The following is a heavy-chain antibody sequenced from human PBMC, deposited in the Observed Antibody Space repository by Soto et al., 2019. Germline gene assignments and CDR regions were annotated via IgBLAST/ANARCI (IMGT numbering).Heavy chain of an antibody. CDR2: THYSGDT. J-gene: IGHJ4*02. Sequence: PSEPLFSTCPVPGGPFPNGGYYWSWVRQQAGKGLELIGYTHYSGDTSYNPSPRSRVTIATDTSKTQFSLRLRSVTSADTAVYYCARGDSQVSSVFDYWGQGMLVTVS. D-gene: IGHD3-16*01. CDR1: GGPFPNGGYY. CDR3: ARGDSQVSSVFDY. V-gene: IGHV4-31*03.